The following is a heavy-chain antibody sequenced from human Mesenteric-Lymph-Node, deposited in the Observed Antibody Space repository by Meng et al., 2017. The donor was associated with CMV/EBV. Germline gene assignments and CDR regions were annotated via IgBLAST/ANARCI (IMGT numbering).Heavy chain of an antibody. V-gene: IGHV3-23*01. CDR1: GFIFSNYA. Sequence: GGSLRLSCAASGFIFSNYAMSWVRQAPGKGLEWISFMSGSGSMMFYVDSVRGRFTISRDNAQNSLYLQMNSLGAGDTAVYYCARGQWYQLLGRDYYFGMGVWGQGTTVTVSS. D-gene: IGHD2-2*01. CDR3: ARGQWYQLLGRDYYFGMGV. J-gene: IGHJ6*02. CDR2: MSGSGSMM.